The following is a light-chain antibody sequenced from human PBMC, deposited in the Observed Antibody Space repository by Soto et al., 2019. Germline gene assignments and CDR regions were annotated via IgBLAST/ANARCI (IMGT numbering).Light chain of an antibody. CDR1: SSDVGAYNY. Sequence: QSALTQPPSASGSPGQSVTISCTGSSSDVGAYNYVSWYQQHPGKAPKLMIYEVTKRPSGVPDRFSGSKSGNTASLTVSGLQAEDEADYYCSSYAGSNNLPFGGGTHLTVL. J-gene: IGLJ7*01. CDR2: EVT. V-gene: IGLV2-8*01. CDR3: SSYAGSNNLP.